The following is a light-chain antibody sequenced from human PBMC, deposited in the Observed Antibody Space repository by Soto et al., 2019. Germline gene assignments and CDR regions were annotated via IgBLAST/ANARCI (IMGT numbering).Light chain of an antibody. Sequence: DIQMTQSPSSVSASVGDRVTITCRASQGVSSWLAWYQQKPGKTPSLLIYRASSLQSGVPSRFSGSGSGTDFTLTISSLHPEDFATYYCQQADRLPLTFGGGTKVEMK. CDR2: RAS. CDR3: QQADRLPLT. CDR1: QGVSSW. V-gene: IGKV1D-12*01. J-gene: IGKJ4*01.